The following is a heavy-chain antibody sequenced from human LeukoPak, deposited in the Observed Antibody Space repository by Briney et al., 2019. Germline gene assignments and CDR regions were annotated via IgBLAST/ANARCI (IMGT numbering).Heavy chain of an antibody. CDR3: ARDHQQLDFYYYYYMDV. D-gene: IGHD6-13*01. CDR2: ISSSSYI. Sequence: GGSLRLSCAASGFTFSSYSMNWVRQAPGKGLEWVSSISSSSYIYYADSVKGRFTISRDNAKNSLYLQMNSLRAEDTAVYYCARDHQQLDFYYYYYMDVWGKGTTVTVSS. J-gene: IGHJ6*03. CDR1: GFTFSSYS. V-gene: IGHV3-21*01.